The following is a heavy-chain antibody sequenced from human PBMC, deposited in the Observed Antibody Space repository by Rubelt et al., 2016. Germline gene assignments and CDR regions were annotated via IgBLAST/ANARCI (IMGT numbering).Heavy chain of an antibody. D-gene: IGHD6-13*01. CDR1: GFTFRSYA. CDR2: ISGRGGSP. V-gene: IGHV3-23*04. Sequence: EVQLVESGGGLVQPGGSLRLSCAASGFTFRSYAMSWVRQAPGTGLELVSAISGRGGSPYYADSVQGRFTISRDNSKNTLKRQLNSWGAEDTAVYYCAKDGRLAAAGRPDYWGQGTLVTVSS. J-gene: IGHJ4*02. CDR3: AKDGRLAAAGRPDY.